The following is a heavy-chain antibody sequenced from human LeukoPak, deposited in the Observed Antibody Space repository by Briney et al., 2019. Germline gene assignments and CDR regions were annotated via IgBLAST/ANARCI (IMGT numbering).Heavy chain of an antibody. CDR3: ARLNSDSSGYYYYYYYMDV. CDR1: GGSFSGYY. Sequence: SETLSLTCAVYGGSFSGYYWSWIRQPPGKGLEWIGEINHSGSTNYNPSLRSRVTISVDTSKNQFSLKLSSVTAADTAVYYCARLNSDSSGYYYYYYYMDVWGKGTAVTVSS. CDR2: INHSGST. J-gene: IGHJ6*03. V-gene: IGHV4-34*01. D-gene: IGHD3-22*01.